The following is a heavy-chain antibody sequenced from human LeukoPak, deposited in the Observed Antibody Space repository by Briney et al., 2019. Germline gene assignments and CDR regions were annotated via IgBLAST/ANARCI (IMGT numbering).Heavy chain of an antibody. Sequence: WGSLILSCVASGFMFSDHAFHWVRQSPDKGLEWVALIGSDGSKKYYADSVQGRFTVSRENSKNTLFLQMNTLRADDTAVYYCACLWGSTTSGTFDYWGQGTLVTVSS. CDR3: ACLWGSTTSGTFDY. J-gene: IGHJ4*02. CDR2: IGSDGSKK. D-gene: IGHD1-26*01. V-gene: IGHV3-30*04. CDR1: GFMFSDHA.